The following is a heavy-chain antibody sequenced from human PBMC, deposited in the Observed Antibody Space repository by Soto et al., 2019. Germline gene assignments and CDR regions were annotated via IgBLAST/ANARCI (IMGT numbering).Heavy chain of an antibody. D-gene: IGHD6-6*01. CDR2: IYHSGST. J-gene: IGHJ4*02. CDR3: AGGIAARPLGY. V-gene: IGHV4-30-2*01. Sequence: SETLSLTCAVSGGSISSGGFSWSWIRQPPGKGLESIGYIYHSGSTYYNPSLKSRVTISVDRSKNQFSLKLSSVTAADTAVYYCAGGIAARPLGYWGQGTLVTVS. CDR1: GGSISSGGFS.